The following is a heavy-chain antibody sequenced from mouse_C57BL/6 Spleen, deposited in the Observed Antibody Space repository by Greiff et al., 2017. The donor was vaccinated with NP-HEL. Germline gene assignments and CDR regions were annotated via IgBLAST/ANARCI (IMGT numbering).Heavy chain of an antibody. CDR1: GYTFPRYW. D-gene: IGHD2-4*01. J-gene: IGHJ2*01. CDR3: ARKGGYDYEAYFDY. V-gene: IGHV1-52*01. CDR2: IDPSDSET. Sequence: QVQLQQPGAELVRPGSSVKLSCKASGYTFPRYWMHWVKQRPIQGLEWIGNIDPSDSETHYNQKFKDKATLTVDKSSSTAYMQLSSLTSEDSAVYYCARKGGYDYEAYFDYWGQGTTLTVSS.